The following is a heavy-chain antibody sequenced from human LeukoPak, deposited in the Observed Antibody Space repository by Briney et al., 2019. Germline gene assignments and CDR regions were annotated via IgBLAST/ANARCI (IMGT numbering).Heavy chain of an antibody. CDR3: GRDGTENQ. D-gene: IGHD1-14*01. CDR2: INQDGSEK. V-gene: IGHV3-7*05. J-gene: IGHJ4*02. Sequence: GGSLRLSCAASGFTFSTYWTAWVRQAPGKGLEWVADINQDGSEKYYVDSVKGRFTISRDNAQNSLYLQMNSLRAEDTALYYCGRDGTENQWSQGTLVTVSS. CDR1: GFTFSTYW.